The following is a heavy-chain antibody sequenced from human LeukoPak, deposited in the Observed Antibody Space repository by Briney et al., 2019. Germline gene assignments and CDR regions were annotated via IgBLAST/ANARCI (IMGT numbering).Heavy chain of an antibody. J-gene: IGHJ4*02. D-gene: IGHD5-12*01. CDR1: GYTFTSYG. Sequence: ASVKVSCKASGYTFTSYGISWVRQAPGQGLEWMGWISTYDGNTNYVQKLQGRVTMTTDTSTSTAYMELRSLRSDDTAVYYCARVGYSGYDYGYFDYWGQGSLVTVSS. CDR3: ARVGYSGYDYGYFDY. V-gene: IGHV1-18*01. CDR2: ISTYDGNT.